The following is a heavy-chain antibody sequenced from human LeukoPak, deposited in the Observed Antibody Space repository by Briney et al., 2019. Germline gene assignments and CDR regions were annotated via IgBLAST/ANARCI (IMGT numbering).Heavy chain of an antibody. CDR2: ISGGGGIT. Sequence: PGGSLRLSCAASGFTFRRNAMSWVRQAPGKGLEWVSGISGGGGITYYADSVKGRFTISRDNSKNTLQLQMNSLRAEDTAVYYCAKDPIVVVPAAIENWFDPWGQGTLVTVSS. J-gene: IGHJ5*02. V-gene: IGHV3-23*01. CDR3: AKDPIVVVPAAIENWFDP. D-gene: IGHD2-2*02. CDR1: GFTFRRNA.